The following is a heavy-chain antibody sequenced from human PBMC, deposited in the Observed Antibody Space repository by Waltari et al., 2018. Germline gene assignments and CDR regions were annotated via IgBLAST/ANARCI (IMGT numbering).Heavy chain of an antibody. Sequence: QVRLQQWGAGLLRPSETLSLTCTVYDGSLSGYFLTWIRQSPGKGLEWIGKINHSGATNYNPSLKSRLTLSLDKSKNHFSLRLTSVTAADTAVYFCARGQLITLNRSRSSFNYQNMDIWGQGTTVTVSS. J-gene: IGHJ6*02. CDR2: INHSGAT. CDR1: DGSLSGYF. D-gene: IGHD2-2*01. CDR3: ARGQLITLNRSRSSFNYQNMDI. V-gene: IGHV4-34*02.